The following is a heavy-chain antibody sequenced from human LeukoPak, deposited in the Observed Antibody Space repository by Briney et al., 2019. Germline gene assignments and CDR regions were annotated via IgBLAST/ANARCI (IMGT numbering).Heavy chain of an antibody. D-gene: IGHD3-10*01. CDR3: ARDSGSAKPFDY. CDR1: GFTFSSYG. CDR2: IWYDGSNK. V-gene: IGHV3-33*01. J-gene: IGHJ4*02. Sequence: GGSLRLSCAASGFTFSSYGMHWVRQAPGKGLEWVAVIWYDGSNKYYADSVKGRFTISRDNSKNTLYLQMNSLRAEDTAVHYCARDSGSAKPFDYWGQGTLVTVSS.